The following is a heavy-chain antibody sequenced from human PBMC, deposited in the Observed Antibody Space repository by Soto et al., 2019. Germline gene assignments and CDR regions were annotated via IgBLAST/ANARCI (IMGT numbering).Heavy chain of an antibody. V-gene: IGHV1-69*13. D-gene: IGHD3-10*01. J-gene: IGHJ3*02. Sequence: SSVKVSCKASGGTFSSYAISWVRQAPGQGLEWMGGIIPIFGTANYAQKFQGRVTITADESTSTAYMELSSLRSEDTAVYYCAREVMVRGVIIEPKDAFDIWGQGTMVTVSS. CDR2: IIPIFGTA. CDR3: AREVMVRGVIIEPKDAFDI. CDR1: GGTFSSYA.